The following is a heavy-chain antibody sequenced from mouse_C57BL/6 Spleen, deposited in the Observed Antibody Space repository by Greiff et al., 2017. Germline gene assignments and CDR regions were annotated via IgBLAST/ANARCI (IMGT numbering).Heavy chain of an antibody. J-gene: IGHJ1*03. CDR1: GYTFTSYW. CDR3: AKITTVDWYFDV. CDR2: IYPGSGST. V-gene: IGHV1-55*01. Sequence: VQLQQSGAELVKPGASVKMSCKASGYTFTSYWITWVKQRPEQGLEWIGDIYPGSGSTNYNEKFKSKATLTVDTSSSTAYMQLSSLTSEDSAVYYCAKITTVDWYFDVWGTGTTVTVSS. D-gene: IGHD1-1*01.